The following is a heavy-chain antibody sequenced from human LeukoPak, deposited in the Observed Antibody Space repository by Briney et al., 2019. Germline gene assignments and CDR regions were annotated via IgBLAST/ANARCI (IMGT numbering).Heavy chain of an antibody. CDR3: ARDRYYYGSGSYFDAFDI. V-gene: IGHV3-30-3*01. J-gene: IGHJ3*02. CDR1: GFTFSTYT. Sequence: GGSLRLSCAASGFTFSTYTSHWVRQAPGKGLEWVAVISYDGSNEYYADSVKGRFTISTDNSKNTLYLQMNSLRAEDTAVYYCARDRYYYGSGSYFDAFDIWGQGTMVTVSS. CDR2: ISYDGSNE. D-gene: IGHD3-10*01.